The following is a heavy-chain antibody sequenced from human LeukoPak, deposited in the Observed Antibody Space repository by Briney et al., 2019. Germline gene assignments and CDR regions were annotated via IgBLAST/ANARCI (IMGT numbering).Heavy chain of an antibody. CDR3: ATEAPGSYRFDN. D-gene: IGHD3-10*01. V-gene: IGHV1-46*01. CDR1: GNIFTNYH. CDR2: VYTDGGTI. Sequence: GASVKVSCKASGNIFTNYHLHWVRLALGRGLEWMGAVYTDGGTITNTRSFQDRVTMTRDVSTRTVYMELSSLNSEDTAVYYCATEAPGSYRFDNWGQEILVTVSS. J-gene: IGHJ4*02.